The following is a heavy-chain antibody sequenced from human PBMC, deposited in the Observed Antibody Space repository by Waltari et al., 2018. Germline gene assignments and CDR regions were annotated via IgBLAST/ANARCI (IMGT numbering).Heavy chain of an antibody. CDR1: GGSFSGYY. V-gene: IGHV4-34*01. J-gene: IGHJ5*02. CDR2: INQSGGT. Sequence: QVQLQQWGAGLLKLSETLSLTCAVYGGSFSGYYWSWIRQPPGKGLEWVGEINQSGGTHANPRLKSGVTISVDTSKNEFYRRLCSGTAADTAGYYCARGKRRGRKAGVTGGFDPWGQGTLVTVSS. D-gene: IGHD6-13*01. CDR3: ARGKRRGRKAGVTGGFDP.